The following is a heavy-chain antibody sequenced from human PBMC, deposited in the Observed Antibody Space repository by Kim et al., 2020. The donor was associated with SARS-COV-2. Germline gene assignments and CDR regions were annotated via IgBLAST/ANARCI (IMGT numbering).Heavy chain of an antibody. Sequence: KGRFTISRDNSKNTLYLQMNSLRAEDTAVYYCAKELSAYYYDSSGYYFDYWGQGTLVTVSS. D-gene: IGHD3-22*01. CDR3: AKELSAYYYDSSGYYFDY. J-gene: IGHJ4*02. V-gene: IGHV3-23*01.